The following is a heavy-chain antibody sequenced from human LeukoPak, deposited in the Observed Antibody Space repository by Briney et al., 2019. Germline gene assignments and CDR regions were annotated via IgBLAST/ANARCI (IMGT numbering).Heavy chain of an antibody. V-gene: IGHV1-69*04. J-gene: IGHJ4*02. CDR2: INPIFGIA. CDR3: ARVSKAVAGYFDY. Sequence: GASVKVSCKASGGTFSSYAISWVRQAPGQGLEWMGRINPIFGIANYAQKFQGRVTITADKSTSTAYMELSSLRSEDTAVYYCARVSKAVAGYFDYWGQGTLVTVSS. D-gene: IGHD6-19*01. CDR1: GGTFSSYA.